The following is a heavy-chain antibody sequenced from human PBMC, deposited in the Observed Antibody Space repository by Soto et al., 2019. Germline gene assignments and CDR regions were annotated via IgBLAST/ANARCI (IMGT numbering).Heavy chain of an antibody. CDR3: VRGYTYSGRERVHP. CDR2: IYPGDSDT. Sequence: GESLKISCKASGYSFTTYWIGWVRQMPGKGLEWMGIIYPGDSDTRYSPSFQGQVTISADTSISTAYLQWSSLKASDTAIYYCVRGYTYSGRERVHPRGQGTLVTVSS. CDR1: GYSFTTYW. J-gene: IGHJ5*02. V-gene: IGHV5-51*01. D-gene: IGHD3-10*01.